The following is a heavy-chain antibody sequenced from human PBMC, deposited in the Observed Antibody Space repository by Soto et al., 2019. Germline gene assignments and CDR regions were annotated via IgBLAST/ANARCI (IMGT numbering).Heavy chain of an antibody. CDR2: TYYRSKWYN. CDR1: GDSVSSNSAA. CDR3: ARVAYCSSTSCYTLFGY. D-gene: IGHD2-2*02. J-gene: IGHJ4*02. Sequence: SQTLSLTCAISGDSVSSNSAAWNWIRQSPSRGLEWLGRTYYRSKWYNDYAVSVKSRITINPDTSKNQFSLQLSSVTPEDTAVYYCARVAYCSSTSCYTLFGYWGQGTLVTVSS. V-gene: IGHV6-1*01.